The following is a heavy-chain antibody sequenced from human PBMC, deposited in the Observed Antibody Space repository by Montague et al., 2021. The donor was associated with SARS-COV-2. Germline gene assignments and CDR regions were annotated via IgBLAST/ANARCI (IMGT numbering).Heavy chain of an antibody. CDR1: GFSLSTSGMC. CDR3: ARIEWQIRAGGMDV. CDR2: IDWDDDK. V-gene: IGHV2-70*11. D-gene: IGHD3-3*01. Sequence: VKPTQTLTLTCTFSGFSLSTSGMCVSWIRQPPGKALEWLARIDWDDDKYYSTSLKTRLTISKDTSKNQVVLTITNMDPVDTATYYCARIEWQIRAGGMDVWGQGTTVTVSS. J-gene: IGHJ6*02.